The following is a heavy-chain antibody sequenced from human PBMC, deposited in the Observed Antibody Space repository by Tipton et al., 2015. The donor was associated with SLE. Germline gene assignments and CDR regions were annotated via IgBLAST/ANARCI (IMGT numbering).Heavy chain of an antibody. V-gene: IGHV4-39*07. CDR2: IYYSGST. Sequence: TLSLTCTVSGGSISSSSYYWGWIRQPPGKGLEWIGSIYYSGSTYYNPSLKSRATVSVDTSKNQFSLKLSSVTAADTAVYYCARAGRAWNLFDYWGQGTLVTVSS. CDR3: ARAGRAWNLFDY. D-gene: IGHD1-1*01. CDR1: GGSISSSSYY. J-gene: IGHJ4*02.